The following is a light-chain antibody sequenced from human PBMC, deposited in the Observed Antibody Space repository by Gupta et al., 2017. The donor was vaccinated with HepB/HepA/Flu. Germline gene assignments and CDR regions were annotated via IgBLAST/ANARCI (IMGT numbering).Light chain of an antibody. CDR1: SSNIGAGYD. CDR3: QSYDSSLSGYV. Sequence: SVLPLPPSVSGAPRPRVSIPCTRSSSNIGAGYDVHWYQQLPGTAPKLLIYETSNRPSGVPDRCSGSKSGSSASLAITGLQAEEEADYYCQSYDSSLSGYVFATGTKVTVL. CDR2: ETS. J-gene: IGLJ1*01. V-gene: IGLV1-40*01.